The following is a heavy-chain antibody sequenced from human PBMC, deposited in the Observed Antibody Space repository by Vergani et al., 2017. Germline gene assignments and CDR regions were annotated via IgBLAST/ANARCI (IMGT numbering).Heavy chain of an antibody. V-gene: IGHV3-23*01. J-gene: IGHJ4*02. CDR3: AKDYNIMGALHY. CDR1: GFTFNIYA. Sequence: EVRLLESGGGLVQPGGSLRLSCAASGFTFNIYAMSWVRQAPGKGLEWVSTITYNGGRTYYAASVTGRFTISRDNSKNTLFLQLKTLRAEDTGVYYCAKDYNIMGALHYWGQGTLVAVSS. CDR2: ITYNGGRT. D-gene: IGHD5-12*01.